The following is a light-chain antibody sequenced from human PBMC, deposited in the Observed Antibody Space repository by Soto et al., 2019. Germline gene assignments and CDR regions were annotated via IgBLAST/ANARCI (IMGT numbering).Light chain of an antibody. V-gene: IGKV1-5*03. Sequence: DIQMTQSPSTLSASVGDRVIITCRASQSISSWLAWYQQKPGKAPKLLIYKASNLESGVPSRFSGSGSGTEFTLTISSLQPDDFATYYCQQYSSMGTFGQGTKVEIK. CDR2: KAS. CDR3: QQYSSMGT. J-gene: IGKJ1*01. CDR1: QSISSW.